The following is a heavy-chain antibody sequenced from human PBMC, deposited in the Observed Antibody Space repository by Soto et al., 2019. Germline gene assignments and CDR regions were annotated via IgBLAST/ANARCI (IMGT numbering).Heavy chain of an antibody. J-gene: IGHJ3*01. CDR3: ARRPEAICGESADDV. V-gene: IGHV3-73*02. CDR1: GFTFSGSA. Sequence: EVQLVESGGGLVQPGGSLTLSCAASGFTFSGSAVDWVRQASGKGLEWVGRIRSKTYSYATAYAASMEGRFTITRDDSKKSAYLKMSSLKAEDTAMYYCARRPEAICGESADDVWGRGTMVTVSS. D-gene: IGHD3-10*01. CDR2: IRSKTYSYAT.